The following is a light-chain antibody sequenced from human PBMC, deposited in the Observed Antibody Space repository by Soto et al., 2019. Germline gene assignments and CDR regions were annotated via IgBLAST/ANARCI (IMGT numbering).Light chain of an antibody. CDR3: QQYNTHWT. Sequence: DIQMTQSPSTLSASVGDRVTITCRASQSISTWLAWYQQKPGKAPKLLIYKASTLESGVPSRFSGRGSGTEFTLTISSLQPDDFATYYCQQYNTHWTFAQGTKVEIK. CDR2: KAS. V-gene: IGKV1-5*03. J-gene: IGKJ1*01. CDR1: QSISTW.